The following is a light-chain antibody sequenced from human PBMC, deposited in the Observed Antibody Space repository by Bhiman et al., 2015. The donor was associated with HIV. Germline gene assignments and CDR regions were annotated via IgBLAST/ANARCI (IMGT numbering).Light chain of an antibody. CDR1: STDIGAYDY. CDR3: SSYTTSSTYV. V-gene: IGLV2-14*03. CDR2: DVS. J-gene: IGLJ1*01. Sequence: QSALTQPASVSGSPGQPITISCTGSSTDIGAYDYVSWYQQYPGKAPKLIIYDVSTRPSGVSSHFSGSKSGNTASLTISGLQPDDEADYYCSSYTTSSTYVFGAGTKVTVL.